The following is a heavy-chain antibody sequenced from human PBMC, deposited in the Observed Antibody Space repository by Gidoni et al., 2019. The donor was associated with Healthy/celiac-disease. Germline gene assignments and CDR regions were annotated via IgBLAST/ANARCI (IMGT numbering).Heavy chain of an antibody. J-gene: IGHJ3*02. CDR2: INPSGGST. CDR3: ASPFVDTAMVDAFDI. CDR1: GYPFTSYY. Sequence: QVQLVQSGAEVKKPGASVKVSCKESGYPFTSYYMHGVRQAPGQGLEWMGIINPSGGSTSYAQKFQGRVTMTRDTSTSTVYMELSSLRSEDTAVYYCASPFVDTAMVDAFDIWGQGTMVTVSS. V-gene: IGHV1-46*01. D-gene: IGHD5-18*01.